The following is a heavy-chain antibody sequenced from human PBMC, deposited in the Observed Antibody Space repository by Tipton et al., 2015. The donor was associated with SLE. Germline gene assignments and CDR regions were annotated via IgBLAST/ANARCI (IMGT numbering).Heavy chain of an antibody. CDR2: IYYSGST. CDR3: ARRGISRAFDI. CDR1: GGSISSSSYY. Sequence: TLSLTCTVSGGSISSSSYYWGWIRQPPGKGLEWIGGIYYSGSTYYNPSLKSRVTISVVTSKNQFSLKLSSVTAADTAVYYCARRGISRAFDIWGQGTMVTVSS. J-gene: IGHJ3*02. V-gene: IGHV4-39*01. D-gene: IGHD2-15*01.